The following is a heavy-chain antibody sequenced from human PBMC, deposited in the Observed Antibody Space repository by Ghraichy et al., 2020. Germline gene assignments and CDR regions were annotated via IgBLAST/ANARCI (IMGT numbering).Heavy chain of an antibody. D-gene: IGHD2-2*01. Sequence: SETLSLTCTVSGGSISSGGYYWSWIRQHPGKGLEWIGYIYDSGSTSYNPSLKSRVIISVDTSKNQFSLKLSSVTAADTAVYYCAREEPCSVTSCYLDWGQGTLVTVSS. J-gene: IGHJ4*02. V-gene: IGHV4-31*03. CDR3: AREEPCSVTSCYLD. CDR1: GGSISSGGYY. CDR2: IYDSGST.